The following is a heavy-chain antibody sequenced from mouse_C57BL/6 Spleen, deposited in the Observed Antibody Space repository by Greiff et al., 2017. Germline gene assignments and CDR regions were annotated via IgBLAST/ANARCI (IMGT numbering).Heavy chain of an antibody. CDR1: GYTFTDYY. J-gene: IGHJ4*01. D-gene: IGHD2-4*01. CDR2: IYPGSGNT. Sequence: VKLMESGAELVRPGASVKLSCKASGYTFTDYYINWVKQRPGQGLEWIARIYPGSGNTYYNEKFKGKATLTAEKSSSTAYMQLSSLTSEDSAVYFCARDDYAYAMDYWGQGTSVTVSS. CDR3: ARDDYAYAMDY. V-gene: IGHV1-76*01.